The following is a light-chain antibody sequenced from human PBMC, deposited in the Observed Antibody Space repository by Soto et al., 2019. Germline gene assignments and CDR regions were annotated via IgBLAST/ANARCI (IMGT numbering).Light chain of an antibody. V-gene: IGLV8-61*01. CDR2: STN. CDR1: SGSVSTGYN. Sequence: QTVVTQEPSFSVSPGKTVTLTCGLSSGSVSTGYNPSWYQQTPGQAPRTLIYSTNIRSSGVPDRFSGSILGNKAALTITGAQANDEADYYCVLYMGGGIWVFGGGTKLTVL. CDR3: VLYMGGGIWV. J-gene: IGLJ3*02.